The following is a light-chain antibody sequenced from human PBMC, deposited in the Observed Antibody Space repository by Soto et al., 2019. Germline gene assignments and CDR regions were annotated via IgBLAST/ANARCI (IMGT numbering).Light chain of an antibody. CDR3: QQRSDWPPLT. V-gene: IGKV3-11*01. CDR2: DAS. CDR1: QSVSNY. J-gene: IGKJ4*01. Sequence: EIVLTQSPATLSLSPGERATLSCRASQSVSNYLAWYQQKPGQAPRLLIYDASNRATGIPARFSGSGSGTDGTLTISSLEPDDLAVYDCQQRSDWPPLTFGGGTKVEIK.